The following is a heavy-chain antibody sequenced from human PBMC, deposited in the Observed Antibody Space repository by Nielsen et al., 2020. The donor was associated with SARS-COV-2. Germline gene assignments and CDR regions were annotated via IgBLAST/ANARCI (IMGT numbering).Heavy chain of an antibody. CDR3: ARGAQYSSSWYRVLRYYGMDV. CDR2: IYYSGST. J-gene: IGHJ6*02. V-gene: IGHV4-59*01. Sequence: RQAPGKGLEWIGYIYYSGSTNYNPSLKSRVTISVDTSKNQFSLKLSSVTAADTAVYYCARGAQYSSSWYRVLRYYGMDVWGQGTTVTVSS. D-gene: IGHD6-13*01.